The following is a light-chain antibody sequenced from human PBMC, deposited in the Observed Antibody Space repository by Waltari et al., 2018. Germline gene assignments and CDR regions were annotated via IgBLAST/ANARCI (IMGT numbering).Light chain of an antibody. Sequence: QSALTQPASVSGSPGQSITISCTGTNSVIGASNYVSWYQQHPGKAPILIIFDVTFRSAGVSHRFSGSKSGNTASLTISGLQAEDEADYFCASYIGSALELFGGGTRLTVL. J-gene: IGLJ3*02. V-gene: IGLV2-14*03. CDR2: DVT. CDR1: NSVIGASNY. CDR3: ASYIGSALEL.